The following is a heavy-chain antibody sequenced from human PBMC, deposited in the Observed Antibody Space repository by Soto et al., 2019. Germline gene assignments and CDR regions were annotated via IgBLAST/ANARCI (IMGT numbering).Heavy chain of an antibody. J-gene: IGHJ3*02. CDR1: GYTFTSYG. V-gene: IGHV1-18*01. CDR2: ISAYNGNT. D-gene: IGHD2-2*01. Sequence: ASVKVSCKASGYTFTSYGISWVRQAPGQGLEWMGWISAYNGNTNYAQKLQGRVTMTTDTSTSTAYMELRSLRSDDTAVYYCARDDQVSPREAFDIWGQGTMVTVSS. CDR3: ARDDQVSPREAFDI.